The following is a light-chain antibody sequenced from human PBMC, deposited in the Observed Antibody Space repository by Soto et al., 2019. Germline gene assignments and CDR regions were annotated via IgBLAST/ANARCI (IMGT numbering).Light chain of an antibody. CDR1: QSVYSNY. V-gene: IGKV3-20*01. CDR3: QQYGRSPPIT. CDR2: DAS. Sequence: VVLTQSPGTLSLSPGERATLSCRASQSVYSNYLAWYQQKPGQAPRLLIYDASSRAAGIPDRFSGSGSGTGFTLTISSLEPEDVAVYYCQQYGRSPPITFGQGTRLEIK. J-gene: IGKJ5*01.